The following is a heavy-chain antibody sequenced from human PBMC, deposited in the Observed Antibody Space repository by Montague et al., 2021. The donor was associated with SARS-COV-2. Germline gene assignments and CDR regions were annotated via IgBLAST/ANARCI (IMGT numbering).Heavy chain of an antibody. CDR2: LHYAGSA. D-gene: IGHD6-13*01. V-gene: IGHV4-39*01. J-gene: IGHJ4*02. Sequence: SETLSLTCSVSGGSFSSGDSYWGWLRQAPGKGLEWIGDLHYAGSAYYNPSLRSRVTISADTSKNQFSLKLNSVTAADTAVYYCAATYNGNWYYFDYWGRGTLVTVSS. CDR3: AATYNGNWYYFDY. CDR1: GGSFSSGDSY.